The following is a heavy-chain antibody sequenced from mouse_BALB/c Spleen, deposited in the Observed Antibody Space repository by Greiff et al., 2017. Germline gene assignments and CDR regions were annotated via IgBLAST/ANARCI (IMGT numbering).Heavy chain of an antibody. V-gene: IGHV1-7*01. CDR1: GYTFTSYW. CDR3: ARGGDVLAMDY. CDR2: INPSTGYT. J-gene: IGHJ4*01. Sequence: VQLQQSGAELAKPGASVKMSCKASGYTFTSYWMHWVKQRPGQGLEWIGYINPSTGYTEYNQKFKDKATLTADKSSSTAYMQLSSLTSEDSAVYYCARGGDVLAMDYWGQGTSVTVSS.